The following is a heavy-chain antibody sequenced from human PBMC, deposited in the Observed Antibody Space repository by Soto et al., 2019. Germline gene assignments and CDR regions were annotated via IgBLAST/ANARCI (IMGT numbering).Heavy chain of an antibody. J-gene: IGHJ4*02. CDR2: IYYSGST. CDR1: GGYISSYY. Sequence: TSETLSLTCTVSGGYISSYYWSWIRQPPGKGLEWIGYIYYSGSTNYNPSLKSRVTISVDTSKNQFSLKLSSVTAADTAVYYCARVKYYYGSGSSHAKYYFDYWGQGTLVTVSS. CDR3: ARVKYYYGSGSSHAKYYFDY. V-gene: IGHV4-59*01. D-gene: IGHD3-10*01.